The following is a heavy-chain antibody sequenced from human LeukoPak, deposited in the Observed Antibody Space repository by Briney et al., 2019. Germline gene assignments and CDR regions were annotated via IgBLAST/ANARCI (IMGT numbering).Heavy chain of an antibody. V-gene: IGHV1-2*02. CDR2: INPNSGGT. CDR3: ARRYPDYGDYDY. CDR1: GYTFTGYY. Sequence: ASVKVSCKASGYTFTGYYMHWVRQAPGQGLEWMGWINPNSGGTNYAQKFQGRVTMTRDTSISTAYMELSGLRSDDTAVYYCARRYPDYGDYDYWGQGTLVTVSS. J-gene: IGHJ4*02. D-gene: IGHD4-17*01.